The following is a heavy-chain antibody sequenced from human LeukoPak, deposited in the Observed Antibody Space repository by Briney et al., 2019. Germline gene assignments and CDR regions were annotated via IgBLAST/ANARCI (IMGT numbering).Heavy chain of an antibody. J-gene: IGHJ3*02. CDR1: GGSFSGCY. Sequence: SETLSLTCAVYGGSFSGCYWSWIRQPPGKGLEWIGEINHSGSTNYNPSLKSRVTISVDTSKNQFSLKLSSVTAADTAVYYCAIPDSSGPYDAFDIWGQGTMVTVSS. D-gene: IGHD3-22*01. V-gene: IGHV4-34*01. CDR3: AIPDSSGPYDAFDI. CDR2: INHSGST.